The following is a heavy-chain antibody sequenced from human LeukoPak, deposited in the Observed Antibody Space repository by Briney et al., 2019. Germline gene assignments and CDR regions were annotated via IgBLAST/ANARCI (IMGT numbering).Heavy chain of an antibody. D-gene: IGHD5-18*01. J-gene: IGHJ3*02. CDR3: ARKGGDTAIPDAFDI. CDR2: IKSKTDGGTT. Sequence: PGGSLRLSCAASGFTFSNAWMSWVRQAPGKGLEWVGRIKSKTDGGTTDYAAPVKGRFTISRDDSKNTLYLQMNSLKTEDTAVYYCARKGGDTAIPDAFDIWGQGTMVTVSS. CDR1: GFTFSNAW. V-gene: IGHV3-15*01.